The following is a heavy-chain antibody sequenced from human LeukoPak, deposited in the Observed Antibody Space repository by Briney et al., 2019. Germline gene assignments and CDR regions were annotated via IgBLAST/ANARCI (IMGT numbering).Heavy chain of an antibody. V-gene: IGHV3-53*01. CDR2: IYSGGST. CDR1: GFTVSSNY. CDR3: AKLTTYDFWSGHDY. D-gene: IGHD3-3*01. Sequence: TGGSLRLSCAASGFTVSSNYMSWVRQAPGKGLEWVSVIYSGGSTYYADSVKGRFTISRDNSKNTLYLQMNSLRAEDTAVYYCAKLTTYDFWSGHDYWGQGTLVTVSS. J-gene: IGHJ4*02.